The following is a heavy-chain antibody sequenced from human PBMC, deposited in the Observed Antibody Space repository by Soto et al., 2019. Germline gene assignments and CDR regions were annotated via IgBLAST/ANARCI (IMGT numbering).Heavy chain of an antibody. V-gene: IGHV3-33*01. CDR1: GFTFSSYG. J-gene: IGHJ4*02. D-gene: IGHD4-17*01. Sequence: QVQLVESGGGVVQPGRSLRLSCAASGFTFSSYGMHRVRQAPGKGLEWVAVIWYDGSNKYYADSVKGRFTISRDNSKNTLYLQMNSLRAEDTAVYYCARGRFGYGDYVSLVFDDYWGQGTLVTVSS. CDR3: ARGRFGYGDYVSLVFDDY. CDR2: IWYDGSNK.